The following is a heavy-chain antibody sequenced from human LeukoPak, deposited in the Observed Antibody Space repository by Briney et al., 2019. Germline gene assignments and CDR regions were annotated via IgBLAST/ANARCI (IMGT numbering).Heavy chain of an antibody. CDR1: GFTFSSYS. CDR3: ARDSSSWYVPWFDP. J-gene: IGHJ5*02. CDR2: ISSSSSYI. V-gene: IGHV3-21*01. Sequence: GGSLRLSCAASGFTFSSYSMNWVRQAPGKGLEWVSSISSSSSYIYYADSVKGRFTISRDNAKNSLYLQMNSLRAEDTAVYYCARDSSSWYVPWFDPWGQGTLVTVSS. D-gene: IGHD6-13*01.